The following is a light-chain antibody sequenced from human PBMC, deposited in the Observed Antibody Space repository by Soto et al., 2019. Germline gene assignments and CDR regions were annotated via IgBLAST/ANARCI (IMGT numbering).Light chain of an antibody. CDR1: QGISSA. CDR2: GAS. CDR3: QQFKSEPFT. Sequence: AIQLTQSPSSLSASVGDRVSITCRASQGISSALAWYQQKPGKAPKLLIYGASNLESGVPSRFSGSGSGTDFTLTISSLRPEDFATFYCQQFKSEPFTFGPGTKVEIK. J-gene: IGKJ3*01. V-gene: IGKV1-13*02.